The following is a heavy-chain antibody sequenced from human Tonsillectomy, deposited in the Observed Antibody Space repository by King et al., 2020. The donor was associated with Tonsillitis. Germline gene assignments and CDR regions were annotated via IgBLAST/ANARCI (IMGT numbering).Heavy chain of an antibody. J-gene: IGHJ4*02. Sequence: VQLVESGGGLVQPGGSLRLSCAASGFTFSSYEMNWVRQAPGKGLEWVSYISSIGSTIYLADSVKGRFTISRDNAKNSRDLQMNRLRAEDTAVYYCAGGSRTVAAAGLGVGYWGQGTLVTVSS. CDR2: ISSIGSTI. CDR3: AGGSRTVAAAGLGVGY. CDR1: GFTFSSYE. D-gene: IGHD6-13*01. V-gene: IGHV3-48*03.